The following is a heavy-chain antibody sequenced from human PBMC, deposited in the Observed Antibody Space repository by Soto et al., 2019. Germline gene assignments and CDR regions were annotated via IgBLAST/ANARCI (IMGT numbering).Heavy chain of an antibody. CDR1: GGSISSGDYY. CDR3: ASWVVVTAGFDY. D-gene: IGHD2-21*02. CDR2: IYYSGST. J-gene: IGHJ4*02. V-gene: IGHV4-61*05. Sequence: SETLSLTCTVSGGSISSGDYYWSWIRQPPGKGLEWIGYIYYSGSTNYNPSLKSRVTISVDKSKNQFSLKLSSVTAADTAVYYCASWVVVTAGFDYWGQGTLVTVSS.